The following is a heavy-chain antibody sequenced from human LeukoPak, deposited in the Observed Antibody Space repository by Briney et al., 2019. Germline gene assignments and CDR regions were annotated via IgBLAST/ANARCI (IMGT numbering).Heavy chain of an antibody. CDR1: GGSFSGYY. CDR3: ARVFGMSGSPYFDY. V-gene: IGHV4-34*01. CDR2: INHSGST. Sequence: PSETLSLTCAVYGGSFSGYYWSWIRQPPGKGLEWIGEINHSGSTNYNPSLKSRVTISVDTSKNQFSLKLSSVTAADTAVYYCARVFGMSGSPYFDYWDQGTLVTVSS. D-gene: IGHD1-26*01. J-gene: IGHJ4*02.